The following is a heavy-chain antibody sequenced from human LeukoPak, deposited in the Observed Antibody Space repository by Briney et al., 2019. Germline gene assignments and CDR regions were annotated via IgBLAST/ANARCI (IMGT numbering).Heavy chain of an antibody. V-gene: IGHV1-46*01. Sequence: ASVKVSFKASGYTFTSYYMHWVRQAPGQGLEWMGIINPSGGSTSYAQKFQGRVTMTRDTSTSTVYMELSSLRSGDTAVYYCAFSSSWYKYFQHWGQGTLVTVSS. D-gene: IGHD6-13*01. J-gene: IGHJ1*01. CDR3: AFSSSWYKYFQH. CDR1: GYTFTSYY. CDR2: INPSGGST.